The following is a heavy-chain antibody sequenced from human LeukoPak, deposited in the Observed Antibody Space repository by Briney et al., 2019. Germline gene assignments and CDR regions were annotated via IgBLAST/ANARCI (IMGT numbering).Heavy chain of an antibody. CDR1: GYTFTGYY. J-gene: IGHJ4*02. CDR3: ARDKPAEASLDF. CDR2: INPNSGGT. V-gene: IGHV1-2*02. Sequence: ASVKVSCKASGYTFTGYYIHWVRQAPGQGLEWMGWINPNSGGTNYAQKFQGRVTMTRDRSINTAYMDLRSLTYDDTAVYYCARDKPAEASLDFWGQGTLVTVSS.